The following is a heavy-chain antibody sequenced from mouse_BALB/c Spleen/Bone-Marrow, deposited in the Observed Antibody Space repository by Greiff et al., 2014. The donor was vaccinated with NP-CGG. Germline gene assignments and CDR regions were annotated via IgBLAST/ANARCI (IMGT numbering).Heavy chain of an antibody. V-gene: IGHV1-87*01. J-gene: IGHJ1*01. Sequence: VHLVESGAELARPGASVKLSCKASGYNFTTHWMQWVKQRPGQGLEWIGAIYPGDGDTRYTQKFKGKATLTADKSSSTAYMRLSDLASEDSAVYYCARGDYGYHWYFDVWGAGTTVTVSS. CDR2: IYPGDGDT. D-gene: IGHD1-2*01. CDR1: GYNFTTHW. CDR3: ARGDYGYHWYFDV.